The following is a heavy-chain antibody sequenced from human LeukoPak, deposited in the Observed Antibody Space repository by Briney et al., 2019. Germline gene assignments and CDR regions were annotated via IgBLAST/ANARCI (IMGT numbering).Heavy chain of an antibody. J-gene: IGHJ4*02. Sequence: KASETLSLTCAVYGGSFSGYYWSWIRQPPGKGLEWIGEINHSGSTNYNPSLKSRVTISVDKSKNQFSLKLSSVTAADTAVYYCARRRVEMATGFDYWGQGTLVTVSS. CDR2: INHSGST. CDR1: GGSFSGYY. CDR3: ARRRVEMATGFDY. D-gene: IGHD5-24*01. V-gene: IGHV4-34*01.